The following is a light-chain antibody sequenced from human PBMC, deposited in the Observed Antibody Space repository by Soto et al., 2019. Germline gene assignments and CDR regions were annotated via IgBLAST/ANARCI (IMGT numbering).Light chain of an antibody. J-gene: IGLJ3*02. V-gene: IGLV1-40*01. Sequence: QAVLTQPPSVSGAPGQRVTISCTGSSSNIGAGYDVHWYQQLPGTAPKLLIYGNSNRPSGVPDRFSGSKSGTSASLAITGLQAEDEADYYCHSYDSSLSGSVFGGVTKQTVL. CDR2: GNS. CDR3: HSYDSSLSGSV. CDR1: SSNIGAGYD.